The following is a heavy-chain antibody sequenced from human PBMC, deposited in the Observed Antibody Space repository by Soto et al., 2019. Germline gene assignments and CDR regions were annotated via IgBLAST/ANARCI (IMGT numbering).Heavy chain of an antibody. Sequence: SETLSLTCAVYGGSFSGYYWSWIRQPPGKGLEWIGEINHSGSTSYNPSLKSRVTISVDTSKNQFSLKLSSVTAADTAVYYCARGLGTAMVIAARHNYSDYWGQGTLVTVSS. CDR1: GGSFSGYY. CDR3: ARGLGTAMVIAARHNYSDY. CDR2: INHSGST. V-gene: IGHV4-34*01. D-gene: IGHD5-18*01. J-gene: IGHJ4*02.